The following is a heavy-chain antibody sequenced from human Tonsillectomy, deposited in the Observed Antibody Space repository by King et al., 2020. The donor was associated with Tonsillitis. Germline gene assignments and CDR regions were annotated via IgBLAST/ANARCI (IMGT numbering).Heavy chain of an antibody. V-gene: IGHV3-21*01. CDR3: ARGAAAAGTFAMDV. Sequence: VQLVESGGGLVKPGGSLRLSCAASGFTFSTYGMNWVRQAPGKGLEWVSSITSSSHYIYYGASVKGRFTISRDNAKNSLLLQMNSLRAEDTAVYYCARGAAAAGTFAMDVWGQGTTLTVSS. CDR1: GFTFSTYG. J-gene: IGHJ6*02. D-gene: IGHD6-13*01. CDR2: ITSSSHYI.